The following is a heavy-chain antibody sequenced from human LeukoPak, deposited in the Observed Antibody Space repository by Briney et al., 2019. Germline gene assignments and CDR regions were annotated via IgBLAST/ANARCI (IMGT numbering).Heavy chain of an antibody. CDR3: AKVGQNYDILTYYFDY. CDR1: GFTFSSYD. V-gene: IGHV3-23*01. CDR2: ISGSGGST. Sequence: PGGSLRLSCAVSGFTFSSYDMSWVRQAPGKGLEWVSGISGSGGSTYYADSVKGRSTISRDTSKNALYLQMNSLRVEDTAVYYCAKVGQNYDILTYYFDYWGQGTLVTVSS. D-gene: IGHD3-9*01. J-gene: IGHJ4*02.